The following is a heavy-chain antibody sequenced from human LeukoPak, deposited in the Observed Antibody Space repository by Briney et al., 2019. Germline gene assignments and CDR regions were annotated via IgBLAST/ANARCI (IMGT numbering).Heavy chain of an antibody. CDR1: GYTFTSYG. D-gene: IGHD3-10*01. Sequence: ASVKVSCKASGYTFTSYGVSWVRQAPGQGLEWMGWISAYNGNTNYAQKLQGRVTMTTDTSTSTAYMELRSLRSDDTAVYYCATTLPMVRGGAVDYWGQGTLVTVSS. CDR3: ATTLPMVRGGAVDY. V-gene: IGHV1-18*01. CDR2: ISAYNGNT. J-gene: IGHJ4*02.